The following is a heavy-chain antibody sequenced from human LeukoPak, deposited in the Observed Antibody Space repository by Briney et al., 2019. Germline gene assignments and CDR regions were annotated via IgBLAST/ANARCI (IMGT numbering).Heavy chain of an antibody. CDR3: ARERFTYCSSTSCQGDNWFDP. J-gene: IGHJ5*02. CDR1: GGSISSGDYY. Sequence: PSETLSLTYTVSGGSISSGDYYWSWIRQPPGKGLEWIGYIYYSGSTYYNPSLKSRVTISVDTSKNQFSLKLSSVTAADTAVYYCARERFTYCSSTSCQGDNWFDPWGQGTLVTVSS. V-gene: IGHV4-30-4*01. D-gene: IGHD2-2*01. CDR2: IYYSGST.